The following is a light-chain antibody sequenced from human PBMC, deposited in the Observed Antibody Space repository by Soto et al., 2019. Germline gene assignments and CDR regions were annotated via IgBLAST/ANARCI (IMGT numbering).Light chain of an antibody. CDR3: QQYNTFST. CDR2: DVS. J-gene: IGKJ1*01. V-gene: IGKV1-5*01. Sequence: DIQMTQSPSTLSASVGDRVTITCRASQTISSWLAWYQQKPGKAPKLLIYDVSNLESGVPSRFSGSGSGTDFTLTISSLQPDDFATYYCQQYNTFSTFGQGTKVDNK. CDR1: QTISSW.